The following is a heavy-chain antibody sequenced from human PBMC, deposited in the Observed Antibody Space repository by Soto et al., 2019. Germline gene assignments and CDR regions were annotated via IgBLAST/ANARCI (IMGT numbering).Heavy chain of an antibody. V-gene: IGHV3-30*03. J-gene: IGHJ4*02. CDR1: GFTFSSYG. CDR2: ISYDGSNK. D-gene: IGHD2-15*01. CDR3: ARDGCSGGSCVDY. Sequence: GGSLRLSCAASGFTFSSYGMHWVRQAPGKGLEWVAVISYDGSNKYYADSVKGRFTISRDNSKNTLYLQMNSLRAEDTAVYYCARDGCSGGSCVDYWGQGTLVTVSS.